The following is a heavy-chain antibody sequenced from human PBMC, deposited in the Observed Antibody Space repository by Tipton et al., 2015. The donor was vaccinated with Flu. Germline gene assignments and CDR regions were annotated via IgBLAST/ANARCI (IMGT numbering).Heavy chain of an antibody. D-gene: IGHD3-22*01. CDR1: GFTFDDYA. Sequence: SLRLSCAASGFTFDDYAMHWVRQATGKGLEWVSLISGDGGSTYYADSVKGRFTISRDNSKNSLYLQMNSLRTEDTALYYCAKDASDWGRLLPYFFDYWGQGTLVTVFS. V-gene: IGHV3-43*02. J-gene: IGHJ4*02. CDR3: AKDASDWGRLLPYFFDY. CDR2: ISGDGGST.